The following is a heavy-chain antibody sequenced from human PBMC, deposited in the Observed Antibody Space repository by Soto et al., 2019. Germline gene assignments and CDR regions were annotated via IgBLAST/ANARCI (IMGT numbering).Heavy chain of an antibody. CDR3: ARGYDAGCHFGY. J-gene: IGHJ4*02. Sequence: EVQLVESGGGLVQPGGSLRLSCEASGFTFSQDEMNWVRQAPGKGLEWIAYIQNHGYSTHYADSVKDRFTISRDNAKNSLYLQMSSLTAEDTAIYYCARGYDAGCHFGYWGQGVLVTVSS. CDR1: GFTFSQDE. V-gene: IGHV3-48*03. D-gene: IGHD2-15*01. CDR2: IQNHGYST.